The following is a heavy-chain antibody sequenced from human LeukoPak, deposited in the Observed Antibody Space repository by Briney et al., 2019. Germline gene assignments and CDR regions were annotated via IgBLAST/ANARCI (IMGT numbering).Heavy chain of an antibody. J-gene: IGHJ4*02. V-gene: IGHV4-34*01. CDR2: FNHSGRT. Sequence: SETLSLTCAVYGGSFSGYYWSWIRQPPGEGLEWLGEFNHSGRTNYNPSLRSRVTISVDTFTNQLSLKLSSVTAADTAGYYCAYADRGSYYFDYWGQGTLVSVSS. CDR3: AYADRGSYYFDY. CDR1: GGSFSGYY. D-gene: IGHD1-26*01.